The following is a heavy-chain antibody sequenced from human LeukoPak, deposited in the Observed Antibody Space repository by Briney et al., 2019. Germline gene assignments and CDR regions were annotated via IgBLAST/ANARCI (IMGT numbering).Heavy chain of an antibody. V-gene: IGHV3-53*01. CDR3: ARGFAPAYNFGVFDY. CDR1: GFTFSSA. Sequence: PGGSLRLSCAASGFTFSSAMSWARQAPRKGLEWVSLLYTGGETNYADSVRGRFTISRDNSKNTVSLQMNSLRAEDTAVYYCARGFAPAYNFGVFDYWGQGTLVTVSS. J-gene: IGHJ4*02. D-gene: IGHD5-18*01. CDR2: LYTGGET.